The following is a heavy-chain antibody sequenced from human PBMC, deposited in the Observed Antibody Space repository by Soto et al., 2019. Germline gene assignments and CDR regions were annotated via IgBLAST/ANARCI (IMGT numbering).Heavy chain of an antibody. D-gene: IGHD3-10*01. V-gene: IGHV4-61*01. CDR1: GGSVSSGSYY. Sequence: SETLSLTCTVSGGSVSSGSYYWSWIRQPPGKGLEWIGYIYYSGSTNYNPSLKSRVTISVDTSKNQFSLKLSSVTAADTAVYYCPRWFGELSFDYWGQGTLVTVSS. J-gene: IGHJ4*02. CDR2: IYYSGST. CDR3: PRWFGELSFDY.